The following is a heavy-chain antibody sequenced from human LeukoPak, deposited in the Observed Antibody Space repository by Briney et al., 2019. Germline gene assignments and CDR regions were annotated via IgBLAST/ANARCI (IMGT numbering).Heavy chain of an antibody. CDR2: IWYDGSNK. Sequence: GRSPRLSCAASGFTFSSYGMHWVRQAPGKGLEWVAVIWYDGSNKYYADSVKGRFTISRDNSKNTLYLQMNSLRAEDTAVYYCARDNHPAGYFDYWGQGTLVTVSS. V-gene: IGHV3-33*01. CDR1: GFTFSSYG. D-gene: IGHD6-19*01. J-gene: IGHJ4*02. CDR3: ARDNHPAGYFDY.